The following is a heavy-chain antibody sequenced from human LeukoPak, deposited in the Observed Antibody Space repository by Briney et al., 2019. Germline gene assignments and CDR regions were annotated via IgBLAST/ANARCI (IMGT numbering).Heavy chain of an antibody. CDR2: MYPNSGNT. J-gene: IGHJ6*03. D-gene: IGHD1-26*01. Sequence: ASVKVSCKASGYTFTSYDINWVRQATGQGLEWMGWMYPNSGNTGYAQKFQGRVTMTRNTSINTAYMELSSLRSEDTAVYYCARAPEWGKSNYYYYMDVWGKGTTVTVSS. V-gene: IGHV1-8*01. CDR1: GYTFTSYD. CDR3: ARAPEWGKSNYYYYMDV.